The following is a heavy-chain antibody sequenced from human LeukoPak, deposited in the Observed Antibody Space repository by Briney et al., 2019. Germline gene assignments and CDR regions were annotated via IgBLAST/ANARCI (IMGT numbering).Heavy chain of an antibody. CDR3: ARAGYGGNSDAFDI. CDR1: GGTFSSYA. J-gene: IGHJ3*02. D-gene: IGHD4-23*01. CDR2: IIPIFGTA. V-gene: IGHV1-69*13. Sequence: SVKVSCKASGGTFSSYAISWVRQAPGQGLEWMGGIIPIFGTANYAQKFQGRVTITADESTSTAYMELSSLRSEDTAVYYCARAGYGGNSDAFDIWGQGTMVTVSS.